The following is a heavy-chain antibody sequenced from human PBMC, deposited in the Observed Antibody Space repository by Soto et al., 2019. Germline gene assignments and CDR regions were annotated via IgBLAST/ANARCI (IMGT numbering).Heavy chain of an antibody. J-gene: IGHJ6*02. D-gene: IGHD2-2*01. CDR1: GGTFSSYT. CDR3: ARDYNDCSSTSCYADYYYGMDV. Sequence: QVQLVQSGAEVKKPGSSVKVSCKASGGTFSSYTISWVRQAPGQGLEWMGRIIPILGIANYAQKFQSRVTITADKSTSTAYMELSSLRSEDTAVYYCARDYNDCSSTSCYADYYYGMDVWGQGTTVTVSS. V-gene: IGHV1-69*08. CDR2: IIPILGIA.